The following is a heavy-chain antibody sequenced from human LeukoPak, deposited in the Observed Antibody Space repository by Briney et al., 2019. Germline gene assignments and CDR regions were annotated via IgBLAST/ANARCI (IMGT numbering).Heavy chain of an antibody. D-gene: IGHD2-8*02. J-gene: IGHJ4*02. V-gene: IGHV3-23*01. CDR2: IGSSGDNI. CDR1: GFPFSNYA. CDR3: AKQDIVLVQPGISFKTEFDF. Sequence: GGSLRLSCAASGFPFSNYAMSWVRQAPGKGLEWVSVIGSSGDNIYYADSVKGRFTISRDNSKNTLYLAMNSLRAEDTAVYCCAKQDIVLVQPGISFKTEFDFWGQGTLVTVSS.